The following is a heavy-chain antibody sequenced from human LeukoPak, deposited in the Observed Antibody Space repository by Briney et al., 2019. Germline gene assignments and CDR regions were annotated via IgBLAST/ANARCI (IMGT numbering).Heavy chain of an antibody. CDR2: IKQGGGEK. CDR1: GFTFGSYK. CDR3: VSHSVTTNYYHYAMDV. D-gene: IGHD4-17*01. Sequence: GGSLRLSCAASGFTFGSYKMSWVRQAPGKGLEWVANIKQGGGEKYYVDSVKGRFTISRDNSRNSLYLQMNTLRVEDTAVYYCVSHSVTTNYYHYAMDVWGQGTTVTVSS. V-gene: IGHV3-7*01. J-gene: IGHJ6*02.